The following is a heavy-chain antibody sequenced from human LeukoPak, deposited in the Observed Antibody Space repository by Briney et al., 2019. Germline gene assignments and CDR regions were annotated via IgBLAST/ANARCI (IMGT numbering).Heavy chain of an antibody. CDR1: GFAFSSYG. CDR3: ARDTCGCGSGWHLYWYFDL. V-gene: IGHV3-64*01. Sequence: GRSLRLSCAASGFAFSSYGMNWVRQAPGKELEYVSAISSNGGSIHYANSVKGRFTISRDNSKNTLYLQMDSLRAEDMAVYYCARDTCGCGSGWHLYWYFDLWGRGTLVTVSS. J-gene: IGHJ2*01. CDR2: ISSNGGSI. D-gene: IGHD6-19*01.